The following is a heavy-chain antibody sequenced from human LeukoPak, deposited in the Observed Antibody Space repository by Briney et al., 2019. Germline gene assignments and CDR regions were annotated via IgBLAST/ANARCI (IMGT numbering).Heavy chain of an antibody. CDR3: ATLGIGGSPPTNWFDP. V-gene: IGHV1-24*01. J-gene: IGHJ5*02. Sequence: ASVKVSCKVSGYTLTELSMHWVRQAPGKGLEWMGGFDPEDGETIYAQKFQGRVTMTEDTSTDTAYMELSSLRSEDTAVYYCATLGIGGSPPTNWFDPWGQGTLVTVSS. CDR1: GYTLTELS. D-gene: IGHD3-16*01. CDR2: FDPEDGET.